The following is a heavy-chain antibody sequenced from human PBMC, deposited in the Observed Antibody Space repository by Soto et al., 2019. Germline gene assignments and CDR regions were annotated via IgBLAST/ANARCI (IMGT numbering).Heavy chain of an antibody. J-gene: IGHJ6*03. CDR1: GGTFSSYT. CDR3: ATEYTLGSGYDLRRWFHYMDV. Sequence: ASVKVSCKASGGTFSSYTISWVRQAPGQGLEWMGRIIPILGIANYAQKFQGRVTITADKSTSTAYMELSSLRSEDTAVYYCATEYTLGSGYDLRRWFHYMDVWGKGTTVTVSS. CDR2: IIPILGIA. D-gene: IGHD5-12*01. V-gene: IGHV1-69*02.